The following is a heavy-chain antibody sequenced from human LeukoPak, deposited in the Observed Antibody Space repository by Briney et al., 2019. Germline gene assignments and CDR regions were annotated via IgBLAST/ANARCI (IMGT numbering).Heavy chain of an antibody. CDR1: GGSISSSSYY. J-gene: IGHJ6*03. Sequence: PSETLSLTCTVSGGSISSSSYYWGWIRQPPGKGLEWIGSIYYSGSTYYNPSLKSRVTISVDTSKNQFSLKLSSVTAADTAVYYCARGYRASGIQLWLLGYYYMDVWGKGTTVTVSS. V-gene: IGHV4-39*07. CDR2: IYYSGST. CDR3: ARGYRASGIQLWLLGYYYMDV. D-gene: IGHD5-18*01.